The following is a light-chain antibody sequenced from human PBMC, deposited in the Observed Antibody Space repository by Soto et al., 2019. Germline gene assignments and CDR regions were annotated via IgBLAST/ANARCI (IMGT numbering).Light chain of an antibody. CDR2: DAS. V-gene: IGKV1-39*01. CDR1: ESVSRF. CDR3: QQTHSAPRT. J-gene: IGKJ1*01. Sequence: DIHMTQSPSSLSASVGDGVTITCRASESVSRFLNWYQQKPGKAPHLLIIDASTLHECVPSRFSGSGCGTEFTLTISSVQPEDFAIYYCQQTHSAPRTFGQGTRLDIK.